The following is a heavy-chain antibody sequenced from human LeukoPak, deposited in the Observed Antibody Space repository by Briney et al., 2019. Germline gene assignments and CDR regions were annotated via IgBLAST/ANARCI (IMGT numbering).Heavy chain of an antibody. Sequence: GGSLRLSCAASGFTVSSNYMSWVRQAPGKGLEWVSVIYSGGSTYYADSVKGRFTISRDNSKNTLYLQMNSLRAEDTAVYYCARDSRGFGELSWDYYYYGMAVWAQGPTVTVP. J-gene: IGHJ6*02. CDR1: GFTVSSNY. CDR3: ARDSRGFGELSWDYYYYGMAV. CDR2: IYSGGST. D-gene: IGHD3-10*01. V-gene: IGHV3-66*01.